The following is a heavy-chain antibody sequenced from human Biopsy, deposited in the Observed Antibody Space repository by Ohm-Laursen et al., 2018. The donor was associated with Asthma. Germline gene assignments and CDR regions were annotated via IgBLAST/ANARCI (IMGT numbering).Heavy chain of an antibody. CDR1: GGSMTPTSHY. CDR2: ISYGGKT. D-gene: IGHD3-3*01. J-gene: IGHJ6*02. V-gene: IGHV4-39*01. CDR3: ARRITIFGVVQKDHGMDA. Sequence: SDTLSLICTVSGGSMTPTSHYWDWIRQAPGKGLGWIGHISYGGKTSYNPSLKNRVTIPRDTSKNQFSLRLTSVTAADTAVYFCARRITIFGVVQKDHGMDAWGQGTTVIVSS.